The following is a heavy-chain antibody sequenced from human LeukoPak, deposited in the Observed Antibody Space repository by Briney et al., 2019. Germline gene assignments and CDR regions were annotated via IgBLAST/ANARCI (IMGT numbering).Heavy chain of an antibody. CDR2: VYYSGST. J-gene: IGHJ4*02. D-gene: IGHD2-2*01. CDR3: ARHRGYCSSSSCHPFDY. V-gene: IGHV4-39*01. Sequence: SETLSLTCTVSGGSISSSGYYWGWIRQPPGKGLEWIGSVYYSGSTYYNPSLGSRVTISVDTSKNQFSLKLSSVTAADTAVYYCARHRGYCSSSSCHPFDYWGQGTLVTVSS. CDR1: GGSISSSGYY.